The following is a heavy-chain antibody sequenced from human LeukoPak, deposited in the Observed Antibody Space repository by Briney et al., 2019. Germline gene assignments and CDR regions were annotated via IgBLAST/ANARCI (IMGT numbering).Heavy chain of an antibody. Sequence: GGSLSLSCAAYGFTFSNYWMGWVRQAPGKGLGWVANIKEDGSEKYYVDSVKGRFNIYRDNSRNTLYRQMSSLRAEDTAIYYCAKTLNLYNYGLCYYGMAVWGRGTTVTVSS. CDR3: AKTLNLYNYGLCYYGMAV. D-gene: IGHD5-24*01. V-gene: IGHV3-7*03. CDR1: GFTFSNYW. J-gene: IGHJ6*02. CDR2: IKEDGSEK.